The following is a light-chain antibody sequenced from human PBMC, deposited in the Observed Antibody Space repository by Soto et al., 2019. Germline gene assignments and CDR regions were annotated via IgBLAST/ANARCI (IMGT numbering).Light chain of an antibody. Sequence: EIVLTQSPGTLSLSPGERATLSCRASQSVSSSYLAWYQQKPGQAPRLLIYGTSSRATAIPDRFSGSGSGTDFTLTISRLEPEYFAVYYCEQYGSSSWTFGQGTKV. CDR2: GTS. J-gene: IGKJ1*01. CDR3: EQYGSSSWT. V-gene: IGKV3-20*01. CDR1: QSVSSSY.